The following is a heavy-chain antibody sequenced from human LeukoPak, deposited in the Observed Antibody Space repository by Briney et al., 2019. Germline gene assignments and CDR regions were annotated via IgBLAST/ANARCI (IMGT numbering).Heavy chain of an antibody. V-gene: IGHV1-8*02. CDR2: INPNSGNT. D-gene: IGHD1-26*01. Sequence: ASVKVSCKASGYTFTGYYMHWVRQAPGQGLEWMGWINPNSGNTGYAQKFQGRVTMTRNTSISTAYMELSSLRSEDTAVYYCARGLTGATSDGWGQGTLVTVSS. J-gene: IGHJ4*02. CDR3: ARGLTGATSDG. CDR1: GYTFTGYY.